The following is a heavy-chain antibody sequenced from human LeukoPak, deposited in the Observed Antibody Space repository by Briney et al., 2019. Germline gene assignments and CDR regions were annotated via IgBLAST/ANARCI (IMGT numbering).Heavy chain of an antibody. CDR2: INAGNGDT. CDR1: GYTFTTYA. CDR3: ARDSGIAVAGTYYYYMDV. Sequence: ASVKVSCKASGYTFTTYAMHWVRQAPGQRLEWMGWINAGNGDTKYSQEFQGRVTITRDTSASTAYMELSSLRSEDMAVYYCARDSGIAVAGTYYYYMDVWGKGTTVTVSS. J-gene: IGHJ6*03. D-gene: IGHD6-19*01. V-gene: IGHV1-3*03.